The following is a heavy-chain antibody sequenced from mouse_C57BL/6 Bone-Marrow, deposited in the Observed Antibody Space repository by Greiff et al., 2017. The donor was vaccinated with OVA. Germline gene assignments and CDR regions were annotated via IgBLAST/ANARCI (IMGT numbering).Heavy chain of an antibody. D-gene: IGHD2-12*01. CDR1: GYTFTSYW. Sequence: QVQLQQSGAELVKPGASVKLSCKASGYTFTSYWITWVKQRPGQGLEWIGDIYPGSGSTNYNEKFKSKATLTVATSSSTAYMQLSSLTSEDSAVSSGARRYAFYWYFDVWGTGTTVTVSS. CDR2: IYPGSGST. CDR3: ARRYAFYWYFDV. J-gene: IGHJ1*03. V-gene: IGHV1-55*01.